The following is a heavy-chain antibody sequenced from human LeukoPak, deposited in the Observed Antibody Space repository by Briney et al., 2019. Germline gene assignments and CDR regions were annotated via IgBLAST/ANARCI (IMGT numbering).Heavy chain of an antibody. D-gene: IGHD6-19*01. CDR1: GFTFTSSA. J-gene: IGHJ6*02. CDR2: IVVGSGNT. Sequence: GASVKVSCKASGFTFTSSAVQWVRQARGQRLEWIGWIVVGSGNTNYAQKFQERVTITRDMSTSTAYMELSSLRSEDTAVYYCAADPRERWLAYYYYGMDVWGQGTTVTVSS. CDR3: AADPRERWLAYYYYGMDV. V-gene: IGHV1-58*01.